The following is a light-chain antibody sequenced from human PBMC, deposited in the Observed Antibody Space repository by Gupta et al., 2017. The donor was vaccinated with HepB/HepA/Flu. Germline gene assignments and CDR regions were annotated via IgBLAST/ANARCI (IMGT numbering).Light chain of an antibody. CDR1: FSNIGSDV. V-gene: IGLV1-44*01. CDR3: AAWDDSRRGWV. CDR2: GDD. J-gene: IGLJ3*02. Sequence: QSVLTQPPSESGTPGQRVTLSCSGSFSNIGSDVVNWYQQLPGTAPKLLIYGDDRRPSGVPDRFSASKSGTSASLAISGLQSEDEADYYCAAWDDSRRGWVFGGGTKLTVL.